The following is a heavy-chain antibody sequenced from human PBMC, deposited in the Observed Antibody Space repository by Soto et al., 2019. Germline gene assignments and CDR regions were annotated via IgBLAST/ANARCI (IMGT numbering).Heavy chain of an antibody. V-gene: IGHV3-30*18. CDR2: ISNDGRTE. J-gene: IGHJ3*02. CDR1: GFTFSTYG. D-gene: IGHD6-19*01. Sequence: QVQLVESGGGVVQPGRSLRLSCVASGFTFSTYGMHWVRQAPGKGLQWVAVISNDGRTEYNADTVKGRFTISRDNSKNTLYLHMNRLRAEDTAAYYCAEDDGYRSAWRHDVFDIWGQGTMVTVSS. CDR3: AEDDGYRSAWRHDVFDI.